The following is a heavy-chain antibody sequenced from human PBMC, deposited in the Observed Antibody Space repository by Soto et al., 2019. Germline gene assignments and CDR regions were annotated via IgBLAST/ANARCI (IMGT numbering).Heavy chain of an antibody. CDR1: GGSISSYY. V-gene: IGHV4-59*08. Sequence: SETLSLTCTVSGGSISSYYWSWIRQPPGKGLEWIGYIYYSGSTNYNPSLKSRVTISVDTSKNQFSLKLSSVTAADTAVYYCARQVNVRGGFDYWGQGTLVTVSS. CDR3: ARQVNVRGGFDY. D-gene: IGHD3-16*01. J-gene: IGHJ4*02. CDR2: IYYSGST.